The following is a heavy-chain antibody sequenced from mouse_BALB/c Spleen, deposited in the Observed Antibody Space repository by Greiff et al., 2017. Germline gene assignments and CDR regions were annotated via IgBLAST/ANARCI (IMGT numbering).Heavy chain of an antibody. Sequence: VQLKQSGPGLVKPSQSLSLTCTVTGYSITSDYAWNWIRQFPGNKLEWMGYISYSGSTSYNPSLKSRISITRDTSKNQFFLQLNSVTTEDTATYYCARSGDYGSSYGYWYFDVWGAGTTVTVSS. J-gene: IGHJ1*01. CDR2: ISYSGST. V-gene: IGHV3-2*02. CDR1: GYSITSDYA. D-gene: IGHD1-1*01. CDR3: ARSGDYGSSYGYWYFDV.